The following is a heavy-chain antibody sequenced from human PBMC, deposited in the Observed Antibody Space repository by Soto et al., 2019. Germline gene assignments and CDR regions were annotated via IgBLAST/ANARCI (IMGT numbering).Heavy chain of an antibody. CDR1: GYAFTSYG. CDR3: AREPRFLEWNPYNWFDP. CDR2: ISAYNGNT. J-gene: IGHJ5*02. D-gene: IGHD3-3*01. Sequence: GASVKVSCKASGYAFTSYGISWVRQAPGQGLEWMGWISAYNGNTNYAQKLQGRGTMTTDTSTSTAYMELRSLRSDDTAVYYCAREPRFLEWNPYNWFDPWGQGTLVTVSS. V-gene: IGHV1-18*01.